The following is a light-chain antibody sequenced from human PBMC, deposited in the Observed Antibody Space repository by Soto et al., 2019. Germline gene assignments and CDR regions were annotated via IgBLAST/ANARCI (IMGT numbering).Light chain of an antibody. CDR1: QDISNY. CDR3: QQYDNLPHT. J-gene: IGKJ2*01. Sequence: DIQMTQSPSSLSASVGDRGTITCQASQDISNYLNWYQQKPGKAPELLIYDASNLETGVPSRFSGSGSGTDFTFTISSLQPEDIATYYCQQYDNLPHTFGQGTKLEIK. CDR2: DAS. V-gene: IGKV1-33*01.